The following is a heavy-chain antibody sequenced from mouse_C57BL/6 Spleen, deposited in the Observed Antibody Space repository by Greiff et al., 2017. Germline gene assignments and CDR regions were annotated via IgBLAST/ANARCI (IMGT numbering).Heavy chain of an antibody. V-gene: IGHV1-50*01. J-gene: IGHJ2*01. Sequence: QVQLQQPGAELVKPGASVKLSCKASGYTFTSYWMQWVKQRPGQGLEWIGEIDPSDSYTNYNQKFKGKATLTVDTSSSTAYMQLSSLTSDDSAVYYCARGTYWGQGTTLTVSS. CDR2: IDPSDSYT. D-gene: IGHD3-3*01. CDR3: ARGTY. CDR1: GYTFTSYW.